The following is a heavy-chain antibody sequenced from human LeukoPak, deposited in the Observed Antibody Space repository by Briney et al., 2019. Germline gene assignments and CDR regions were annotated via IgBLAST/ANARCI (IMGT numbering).Heavy chain of an antibody. D-gene: IGHD2-2*01. Sequence: SETLSLTCAVYGGSFSGYYWGWIRQPPGKGLEWIGEINHSVSTNYNPSLKSRVTISVDTSKNQFSLKLSSVTAADTAVYYCAREGCSSTSCYRLGYWGQGTLVTVSS. V-gene: IGHV4-34*01. CDR1: GGSFSGYY. CDR2: INHSVST. CDR3: AREGCSSTSCYRLGY. J-gene: IGHJ4*02.